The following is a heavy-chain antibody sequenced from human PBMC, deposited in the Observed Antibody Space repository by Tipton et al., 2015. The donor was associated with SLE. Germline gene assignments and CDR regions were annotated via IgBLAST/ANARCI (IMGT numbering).Heavy chain of an antibody. CDR3: ATYSSSWYWFDP. V-gene: IGHV4-59*12. Sequence: TLSLTCTVSGASINSNFWSWIRQSPGKGLEWIGYIYSGGSTKYNPYFESRVTMSVDTSKNQFSLKLSSVTAADTAVYYCATYSSSWYWFDPWGQGTLVTVSS. D-gene: IGHD6-13*01. J-gene: IGHJ5*02. CDR2: IYSGGST. CDR1: GASINSNF.